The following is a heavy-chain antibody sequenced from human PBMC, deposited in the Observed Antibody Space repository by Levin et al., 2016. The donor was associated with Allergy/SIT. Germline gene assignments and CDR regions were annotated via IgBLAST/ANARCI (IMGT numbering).Heavy chain of an antibody. V-gene: IGHV1-69*04. D-gene: IGHD6-19*01. J-gene: IGHJ6*02. CDR2: IIPILGIA. Sequence: WVRQAPGQGLEWMGRIIPILGIANYAQKFQGRVTITADKSTSTAYMELNSLRAEDTAVYYCARDHLRQWLATNYYYYYGMDVWGQGTTVTVSS. CDR3: ARDHLRQWLATNYYYYYGMDV.